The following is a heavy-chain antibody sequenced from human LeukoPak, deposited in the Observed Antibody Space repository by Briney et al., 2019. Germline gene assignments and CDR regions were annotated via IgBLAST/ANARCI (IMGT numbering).Heavy chain of an antibody. Sequence: GGSLRLSCAASGFTFSTYAMNWIRQAPGKGLEWVSSISSSSAYIFYSDSVKGRFTISRDNAQSSLYLQMNSLRAEDTAVYYCARQAVARPFDLWGQGTMVAVSS. CDR1: GFTFSTYA. CDR2: ISSSSAYI. V-gene: IGHV3-21*06. CDR3: ARQAVARPFDL. J-gene: IGHJ3*01.